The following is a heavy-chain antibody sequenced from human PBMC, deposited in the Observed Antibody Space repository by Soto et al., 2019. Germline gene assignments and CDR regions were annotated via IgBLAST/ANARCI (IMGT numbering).Heavy chain of an antibody. D-gene: IGHD3-16*01. CDR2: IYYSGST. J-gene: IGHJ2*01. CDR3: ARATHYDFVWGSRNRNWYFDL. Sequence: QVQLQESGPGLVKPSETLSLTCTVSGGSISSYYWSWIRQPPGKGLECIGYIYYSGSTNYNPSFKSRVTISVATSKNQFSLKLSSVTAADTAVYYSARATHYDFVWGSRNRNWYFDLWGRGTLVSVSS. V-gene: IGHV4-59*01. CDR1: GGSISSYY.